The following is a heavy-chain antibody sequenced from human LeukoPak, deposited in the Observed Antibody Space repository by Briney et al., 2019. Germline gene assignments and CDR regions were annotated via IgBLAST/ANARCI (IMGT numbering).Heavy chain of an antibody. D-gene: IGHD2-2*02. CDR2: ISDDGSNK. CDR3: ARGVPAAIAQYFQH. Sequence: GGSLRLSCAASGFTFNSYAIHWGRQAPGKGLEWVAVISDDGSNKDYADSVKGRFTISRDNSKNTLYLQMNSLRAEDTAVYYCARGVPAAIAQYFQHWGQGTLVTVSS. CDR1: GFTFNSYA. V-gene: IGHV3-30*01. J-gene: IGHJ1*01.